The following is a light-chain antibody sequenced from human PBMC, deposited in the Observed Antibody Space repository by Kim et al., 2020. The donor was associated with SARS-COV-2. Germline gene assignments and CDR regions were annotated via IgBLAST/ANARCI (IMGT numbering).Light chain of an antibody. CDR1: KLGTKY. V-gene: IGLV3-1*01. J-gene: IGLJ2*01. CDR3: QAWDSSTVV. CDR2: QDS. Sequence: LSPGQTARITCSGDKLGTKYACWYQQKPGQSPVLVILQDSKRPSGIPQRFSGSNSGNTATLTISGTQAMDEADYYCQAWDSSTVVFGGGTQLTVL.